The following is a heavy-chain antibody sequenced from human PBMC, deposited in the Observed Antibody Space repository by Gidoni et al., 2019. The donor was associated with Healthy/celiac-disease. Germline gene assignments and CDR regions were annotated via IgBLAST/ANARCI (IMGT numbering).Heavy chain of an antibody. CDR2: ISSSSSTI. V-gene: IGHV3-48*01. J-gene: IGHJ4*02. Sequence: DVQLEESGGGLVQPGGSLRLSCAASGSPFSSYSMNWVRQAPGKGLEWVSYISSSSSTIYYADSVKGRFTITRDNAKNSLYLQMNSLRAEDTAVYYCASYLDYGDYPFDYWGQGTLVTVSS. CDR1: GSPFSSYS. CDR3: ASYLDYGDYPFDY. D-gene: IGHD4-17*01.